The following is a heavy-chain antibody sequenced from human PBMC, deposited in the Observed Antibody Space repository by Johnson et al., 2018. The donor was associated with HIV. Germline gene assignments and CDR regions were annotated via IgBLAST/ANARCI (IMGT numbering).Heavy chain of an antibody. CDR2: IYSGGST. Sequence: VQLVESGGGLIRPGGSLRLSCAASGFTVSSNYMSWVRQAPGKGLERVSVIYSGGSTYYADSVKGRFTNSRDNAKNTLSLQNNSLRAEDTAVYYCARDPVGSSWGWHAFDIWGQGTMVTVSS. CDR3: ARDPVGSSWGWHAFDI. D-gene: IGHD6-13*01. V-gene: IGHV3-53*01. J-gene: IGHJ3*02. CDR1: GFTVSSNY.